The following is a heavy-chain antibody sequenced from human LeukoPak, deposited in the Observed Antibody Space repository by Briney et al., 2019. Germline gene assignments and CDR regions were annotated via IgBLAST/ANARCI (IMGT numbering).Heavy chain of an antibody. CDR1: GFTFSSYA. D-gene: IGHD3-10*01. Sequence: GGSLRLSCAASGFTFSSYAMSWVRQAPGKGLEWVSALSASGDTTYYADSVKGRFTISRDNSKNTLYLQMNSLRAEDTAVYYCAKDQGSMVRGIIWMNNWFDPWGQGTLVTVSS. J-gene: IGHJ5*02. CDR2: LSASGDTT. V-gene: IGHV3-23*01. CDR3: AKDQGSMVRGIIWMNNWFDP.